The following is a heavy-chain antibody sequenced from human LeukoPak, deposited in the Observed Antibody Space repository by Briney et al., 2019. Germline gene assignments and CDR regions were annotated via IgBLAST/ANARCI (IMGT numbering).Heavy chain of an antibody. J-gene: IGHJ4*02. Sequence: WASVKVSCKASGYTFTSYGISWVRQAPGQGLEWMGWISAYNGNTNYAQKLQGRVTMTTDTSTSTAYMELRSLRSDDTAMYYCARVTSMYYFDTSGTWGFDYWGQGTLVTVSS. CDR1: GYTFTSYG. V-gene: IGHV1-18*01. CDR3: ARVTSMYYFDTSGTWGFDY. D-gene: IGHD3-22*01. CDR2: ISAYNGNT.